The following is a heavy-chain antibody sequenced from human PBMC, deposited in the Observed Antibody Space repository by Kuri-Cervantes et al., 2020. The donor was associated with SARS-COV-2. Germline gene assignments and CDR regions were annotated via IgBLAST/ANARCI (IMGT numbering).Heavy chain of an antibody. V-gene: IGHV4-34*01. CDR1: GGSFSGYY. D-gene: IGHD3-22*01. Sequence: ETLSLTCAVYGGSFSGYYWSWIRQPPGKGLEWIGEINHSGSTNYNPSLKSRVTISVDTSKNQFSLKLSSVTAADTAVYYCARGPWMYYYDSSGYPPFDYWGQGTLVTVSS. CDR2: INHSGST. CDR3: ARGPWMYYYDSSGYPPFDY. J-gene: IGHJ4*02.